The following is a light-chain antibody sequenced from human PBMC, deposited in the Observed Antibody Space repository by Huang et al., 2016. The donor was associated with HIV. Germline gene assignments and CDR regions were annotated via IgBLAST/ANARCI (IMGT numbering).Light chain of an antibody. CDR2: AAS. CDR1: QSVSNN. J-gene: IGKJ1*01. V-gene: IGKV3-15*01. Sequence: EIVMRQSPATLSASPGERATLSCTASQSVSNNLAWFQQQPGQAPRLLIYAASTRAAAIPDTFSGSGSGTEFTLTISSLQSEDFAVYYCQQYNNWPRTFGQGTKVEIK. CDR3: QQYNNWPRT.